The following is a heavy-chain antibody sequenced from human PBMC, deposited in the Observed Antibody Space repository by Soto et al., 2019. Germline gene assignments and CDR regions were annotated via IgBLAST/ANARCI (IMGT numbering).Heavy chain of an antibody. J-gene: IGHJ6*02. V-gene: IGHV1-69*13. CDR3: ARDLVAAAGYYYYGMDV. CDR1: GGTFRSYA. CDR2: IIPIFGTA. D-gene: IGHD6-13*01. Sequence: SVKVACKASGGTFRSYAISWVRQDPGQGLEWMGGIIPIFGTANYAQKFQGRVTITADESTSTAYMELSSLRSEDTAVYYCARDLVAAAGYYYYGMDVWGQGTTVTVSS.